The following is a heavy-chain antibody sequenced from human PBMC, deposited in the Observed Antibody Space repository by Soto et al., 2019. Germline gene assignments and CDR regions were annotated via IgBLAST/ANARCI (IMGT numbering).Heavy chain of an antibody. CDR3: VRDAAIGSVFSGYDAIDS. J-gene: IGHJ4*02. CDR2: IIPIFGTG. CDR1: GGTFSTST. Sequence: QVQLEQSGTEVKKPGSSVKVSCKASGGTFSTSTFTWVRQAPGQGLEWMGRIIPIFGTGDYAPKFQGRVLITADKSTSRVYMERSGLKAEDTAVFFCVRDAAIGSVFSGYDAIDSWGQGTLVTVSS. D-gene: IGHD5-12*01. V-gene: IGHV1-69*08.